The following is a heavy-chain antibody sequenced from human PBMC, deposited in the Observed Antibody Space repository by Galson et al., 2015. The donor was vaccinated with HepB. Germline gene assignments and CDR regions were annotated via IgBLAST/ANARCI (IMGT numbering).Heavy chain of an antibody. D-gene: IGHD3-10*01. CDR1: GFSLSTSGVG. Sequence: PALVKPTQTLTLTCTFSGFSLSTSGVGVGWIRQPPGKSLEWLALIYWDDDKRHSPSLKSRLTVTKDSSKNQVVLTMTNMDPVDTATYYCAHYYYYGSGSYFDYWDQGTLVTVSS. CDR3: AHYYYYGSGSYFDY. CDR2: IYWDDDK. V-gene: IGHV2-5*02. J-gene: IGHJ4*02.